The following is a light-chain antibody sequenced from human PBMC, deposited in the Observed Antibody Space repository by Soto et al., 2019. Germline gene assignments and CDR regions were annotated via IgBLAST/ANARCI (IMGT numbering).Light chain of an antibody. CDR1: XXDVGGYNY. CDR3: SSYAGSSTFV. J-gene: IGLJ1*01. Sequence: QSVLTXPAXXXXXXGQSITISCTGTXXDVGGYNYVSWYQHHPGKAPKLMIYEVSNRPSGVSNRFSGSKSGNTASLTISGLQAEDEADYYCSSYAGSSTFVFGTGTKVTVL. CDR2: EVS. V-gene: IGLV2-14*01.